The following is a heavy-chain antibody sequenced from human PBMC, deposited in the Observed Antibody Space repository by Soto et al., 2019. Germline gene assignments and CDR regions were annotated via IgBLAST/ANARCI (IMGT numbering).Heavy chain of an antibody. CDR1: GGSFIGYY. CDR2: INHSGST. D-gene: IGHD6-13*01. J-gene: IGHJ5*02. Sequence: SETLSLTCAVYGGSFIGYYWSWIRQPPGKGLEWIGEINHSGSTNYNPSLKSRVTISVDTSKNQFSLKLSSVTAADTAVYYCARSKGSSWYAGRDWFDPWGQGTLVTVSS. V-gene: IGHV4-34*01. CDR3: ARSKGSSWYAGRDWFDP.